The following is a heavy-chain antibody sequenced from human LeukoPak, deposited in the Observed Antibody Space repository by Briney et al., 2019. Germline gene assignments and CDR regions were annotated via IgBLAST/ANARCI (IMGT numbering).Heavy chain of an antibody. CDR3: AIELLGQQLVDGEYYFDY. J-gene: IGHJ4*02. Sequence: SETLPLTCTVSGGSISSRSYYWSWIRQPAGKGLEWIGRIYTSGSTNYNPSLKSRVTISVDTSKNQFSLKLSSVTAADTAVYYCAIELLGQQLVDGEYYFDYWGQGTLVTVSS. CDR1: GGSISSRSYY. D-gene: IGHD6-13*01. V-gene: IGHV4-61*02. CDR2: IYTSGST.